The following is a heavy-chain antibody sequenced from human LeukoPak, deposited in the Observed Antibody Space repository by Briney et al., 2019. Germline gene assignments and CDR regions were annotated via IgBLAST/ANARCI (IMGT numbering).Heavy chain of an antibody. Sequence: SETLSLTCSVSGGSISTYYWSWIRQPPGKGLEWIGYVYYSGSTNYNPSLKSRVTISVDTSKNQFSLKLSSVTAADTAVYYCARRLAVTGRYYFDFWGQGTLVTVSS. J-gene: IGHJ4*02. CDR3: ARRLAVTGRYYFDF. D-gene: IGHD6-19*01. CDR1: GGSISTYY. CDR2: VYYSGST. V-gene: IGHV4-59*08.